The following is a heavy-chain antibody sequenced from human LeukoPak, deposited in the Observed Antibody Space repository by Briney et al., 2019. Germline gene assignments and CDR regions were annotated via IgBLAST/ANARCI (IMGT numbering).Heavy chain of an antibody. D-gene: IGHD3-10*01. V-gene: IGHV3-30*18. Sequence: GGSLRLSCAASGFTFSSYGMHWVRQAPGKGLEWVAVISYDGSNKYYADSVKGRFTISRDNSKNTLYLQMNSLRAEDTAVYYCAKGLLWFGELSPSFDYWGREPWSPSPQ. CDR2: ISYDGSNK. CDR3: AKGLLWFGELSPSFDY. CDR1: GFTFSSYG. J-gene: IGHJ4*02.